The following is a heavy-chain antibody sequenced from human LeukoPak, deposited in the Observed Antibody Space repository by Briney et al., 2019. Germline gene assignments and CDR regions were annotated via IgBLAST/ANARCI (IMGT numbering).Heavy chain of an antibody. Sequence: PGGSLRLSCAASGFRFSSYGMLWVRQAPGKGLDWVAYIRYDGINEYYADSVKGRFTISRDNSKNTLYLQMNSLRAEDTAVYYCATSPKAYCGGDCYVDYWGQGTLVTVSS. CDR2: IRYDGINE. D-gene: IGHD2-21*02. J-gene: IGHJ4*02. CDR3: ATSPKAYCGGDCYVDY. V-gene: IGHV3-30*02. CDR1: GFRFSSYG.